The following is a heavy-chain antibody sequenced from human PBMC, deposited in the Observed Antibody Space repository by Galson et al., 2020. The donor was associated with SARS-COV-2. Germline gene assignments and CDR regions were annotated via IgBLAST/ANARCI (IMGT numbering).Heavy chain of an antibody. V-gene: IGHV3-30*18. J-gene: IGHJ4*02. CDR1: GFTFSSYG. D-gene: IGHD3-3*01. Sequence: SLRLSCAASGFTFSSYGMHWVRQAPGKGLEWVAVISYDGSNKYYADSVKGRFTISRDNSKNTLYLQMNSLRAEDTAVYYCAKGGEAYDFWSGYSTPEPVDYWGQGTLVTVSS. CDR2: ISYDGSNK. CDR3: AKGGEAYDFWSGYSTPEPVDY.